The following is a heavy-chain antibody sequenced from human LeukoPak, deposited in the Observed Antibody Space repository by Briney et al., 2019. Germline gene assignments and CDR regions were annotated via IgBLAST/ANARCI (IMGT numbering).Heavy chain of an antibody. CDR2: IYHSGST. Sequence: SETLSLTCAVSGYSISSGYYWGWIRQPPGKGLGWIGTIYHSGSTYYNPSLKSRVTISVDTSKNQFSLKLRSVTAADTAVYYCAVGYCSSTSCYREYFQHWGQGTLVTVSS. V-gene: IGHV4-38-2*01. CDR3: AVGYCSSTSCYREYFQH. CDR1: GYSISSGYY. D-gene: IGHD2-2*02. J-gene: IGHJ1*01.